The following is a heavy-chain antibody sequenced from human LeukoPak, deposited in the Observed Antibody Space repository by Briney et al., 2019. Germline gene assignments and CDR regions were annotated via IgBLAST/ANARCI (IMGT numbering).Heavy chain of an antibody. CDR3: ARDTSSIVGLRFDY. J-gene: IGHJ4*02. V-gene: IGHV3-7*01. D-gene: IGHD1-26*01. CDR2: IKQDGSEA. Sequence: GGSLRLSCAASGYTFSSYWMSWVRQAPGKGLEWVAIIKQDGSEAYYVDSVKGRFTVSRDNAKNSLYLQMNSLRAEDTAVYYCARDTSSIVGLRFDYWGQGTLVTVSS. CDR1: GYTFSSYW.